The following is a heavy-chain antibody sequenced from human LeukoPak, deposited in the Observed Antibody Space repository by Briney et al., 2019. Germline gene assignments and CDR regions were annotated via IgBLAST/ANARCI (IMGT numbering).Heavy chain of an antibody. Sequence: PGGSLRLSCAASGFTFSSYSMNWVRQAPGKGLEWVSSISSSSSYIYYADSVKGRFTISRDNAKNSLYLQMNSLRAEDTAVYYCARDFGSFTTGTTEEGGVAFDIWGQGTMVTVSS. J-gene: IGHJ3*02. CDR3: ARDFGSFTTGTTEEGGVAFDI. D-gene: IGHD1-1*01. V-gene: IGHV3-21*01. CDR1: GFTFSSYS. CDR2: ISSSSSYI.